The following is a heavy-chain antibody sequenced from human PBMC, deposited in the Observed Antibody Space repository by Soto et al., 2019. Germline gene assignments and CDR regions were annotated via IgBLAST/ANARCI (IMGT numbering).Heavy chain of an antibody. J-gene: IGHJ4*02. CDR2: IYYSGST. D-gene: IGHD3-16*01. CDR1: GGSISSYY. Sequence: SETLSLTCTVSGGSISSYYWSWIRQPPGKGLEWIGYIYYSGSTNYNPSLKSRVTISVDTSKNQFSLKLSSVTAADTAVYYCARDHRHLGLDYWGQGTLVTVSS. V-gene: IGHV4-59*01. CDR3: ARDHRHLGLDY.